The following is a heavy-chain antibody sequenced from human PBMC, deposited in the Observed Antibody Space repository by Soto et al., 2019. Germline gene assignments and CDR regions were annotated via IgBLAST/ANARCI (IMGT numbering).Heavy chain of an antibody. CDR3: ARDPPIYDILDYGMDV. Sequence: GGSLRLSCAASGFTFSSYSMNWVRQAPGKGLEWVSSISSSSSYIYYAGSVKGRFTISRDNAKNSLYLQMNSLRAEDTAVYYCARDPPIYDILDYGMDVWGQGTTVTVSS. CDR2: ISSSSSYI. D-gene: IGHD3-9*01. CDR1: GFTFSSYS. J-gene: IGHJ6*02. V-gene: IGHV3-21*01.